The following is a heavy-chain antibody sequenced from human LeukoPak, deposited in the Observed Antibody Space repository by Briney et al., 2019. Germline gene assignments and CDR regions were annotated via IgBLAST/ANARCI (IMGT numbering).Heavy chain of an antibody. Sequence: PGGSLRLSCAASGFTFSDHYMDWVRQAPGKGLEWVAVISYDGSNKYYADSVKGRFTISRDNSKNTLYLQMNSLRAEDTAVYYCAREPLYQTFDYWGQGTLVTVSS. CDR2: ISYDGSNK. V-gene: IGHV3-30*03. CDR3: AREPLYQTFDY. D-gene: IGHD2-2*01. J-gene: IGHJ4*02. CDR1: GFTFSDHY.